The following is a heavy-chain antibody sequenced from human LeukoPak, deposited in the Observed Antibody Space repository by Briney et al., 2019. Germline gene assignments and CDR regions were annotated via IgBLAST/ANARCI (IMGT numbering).Heavy chain of an antibody. V-gene: IGHV3-30*03. J-gene: IGHJ6*03. CDR1: GFTFNSYG. Sequence: PGESLRLSCAASGFTFNSYGMHWVRQAPGKGLEWVAVISYDGSNKYYADSVKGRFTISRDNSKNTLYLQMNSLRAEDSAVYYCARDPYSGSYGDYYYYYMDLWGQGTTVTISS. CDR2: ISYDGSNK. CDR3: ARDPYSGSYGDYYYYYMDL. D-gene: IGHD1-26*01.